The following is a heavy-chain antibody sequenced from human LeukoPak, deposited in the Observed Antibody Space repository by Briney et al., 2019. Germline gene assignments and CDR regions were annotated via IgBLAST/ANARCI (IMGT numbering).Heavy chain of an antibody. CDR1: GYSFTSYW. CDR3: ARPPGDYDILTGSDAFDI. Sequence: GESLKISCKGSGYSFTSYWIGWVRQMPGKGLEWMGIIYPGDSDTGYSPSFQGQVTISADKSISTAYLQWSSLKASDTAMYYCARPPGDYDILTGSDAFDIWGQGTMVTVSS. V-gene: IGHV5-51*01. CDR2: IYPGDSDT. J-gene: IGHJ3*02. D-gene: IGHD3-9*01.